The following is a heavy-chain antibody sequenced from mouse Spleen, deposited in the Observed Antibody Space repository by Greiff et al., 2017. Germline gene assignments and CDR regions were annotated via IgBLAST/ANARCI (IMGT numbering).Heavy chain of an antibody. CDR3: ARAWVDATIVAAGWYFDV. V-gene: IGHV1-64*01. J-gene: IGHJ1*01. D-gene: IGHD1-1*01. CDR1: GYTFTSYW. Sequence: VQLQQPGAELVKPGASVKLSCKASGYTFTSYWMHWVKQRPGQGLEWIGMIHPNSGSTNYNEKFKSKATLTVDKSSSTAYMQLSSLTSEDSAVYYCARAWVDATIVAAGWYFDVWGAGTTVTVSS. CDR2: IHPNSGST.